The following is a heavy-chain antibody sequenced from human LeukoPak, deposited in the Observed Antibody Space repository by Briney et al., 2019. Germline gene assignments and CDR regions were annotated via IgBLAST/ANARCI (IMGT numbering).Heavy chain of an antibody. J-gene: IGHJ6*03. V-gene: IGHV4-4*09. D-gene: IGHD6-6*01. CDR1: GGSISSYY. CDR3: ARVEQLLPYYYYYMDV. CDR2: IYTSGST. Sequence: SETLSLTCTVSGGSISSYYWSWIRQPPGKGLEWIGYIYTSGSTNYNPSLKSRVTISVDTPKNQFSLKLSSVTAADTAVYYCARVEQLLPYYYYYMDVWGKGTTVTVSS.